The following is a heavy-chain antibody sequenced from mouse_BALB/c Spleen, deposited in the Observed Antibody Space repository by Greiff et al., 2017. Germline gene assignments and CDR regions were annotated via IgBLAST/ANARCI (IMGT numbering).Heavy chain of an antibody. J-gene: IGHJ2*01. CDR2: INPSNGGT. Sequence: QVQLKESGAELVKPGASVKLSCKASGYTFTSYYMYWVKQRPGQGLEWIGEINPSNGGTNFNEKFKSKATLTADKSSSTAYMQLSSLTSEDSAVYYCTGWGTKGLDYWGQGTTLTVSS. CDR1: GYTFTSYY. D-gene: IGHD1-3*01. CDR3: TGWGTKGLDY. V-gene: IGHV1S81*02.